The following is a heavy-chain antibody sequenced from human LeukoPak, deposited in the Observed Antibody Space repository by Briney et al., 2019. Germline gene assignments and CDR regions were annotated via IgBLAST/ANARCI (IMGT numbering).Heavy chain of an antibody. J-gene: IGHJ4*02. CDR2: INPNSGGT. D-gene: IGHD3-22*01. CDR1: GYTFTGYY. Sequence: GASVKVSCKASGYTFTGYYMHWVRQAPGQGLEWMGWINPNSGGTNYAQKFRGRVTVTRDTSISTAYMELSRLRSDDTAVYYCARDLYYYDSSGYYYHGYFDYWGQGTLVTVSS. CDR3: ARDLYYYDSSGYYYHGYFDY. V-gene: IGHV1-2*02.